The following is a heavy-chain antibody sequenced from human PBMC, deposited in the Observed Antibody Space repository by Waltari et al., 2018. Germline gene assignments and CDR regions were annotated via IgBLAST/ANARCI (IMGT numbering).Heavy chain of an antibody. CDR2: INGYGDKT. CDR1: GSFFNNSA. D-gene: IGHD3-22*01. Sequence: EVQVLESGGGLVQPGGSLRLTCAASGSFFNNSAINWVRQAPGKGLEWVSGINGYGDKTYYADSVKGRFTLSRDNSRNTLSLQMNSLRAEDTAIYYCTKAHFYDTSGYIERWGQGTLVTVSS. CDR3: TKAHFYDTSGYIER. V-gene: IGHV3-23*01. J-gene: IGHJ5*02.